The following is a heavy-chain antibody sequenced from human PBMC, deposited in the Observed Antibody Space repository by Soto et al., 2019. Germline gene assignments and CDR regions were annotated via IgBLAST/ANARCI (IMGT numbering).Heavy chain of an antibody. CDR2: INAYNGNT. D-gene: IGHD3-3*01. CDR3: ARDLTIFGVANYGMDV. J-gene: IGHJ6*02. V-gene: IGHV1-18*01. CDR1: GYVFTSYG. Sequence: QVQLVQSGAEGEKPGASVKVSCKASGYVFTSYGISWVRQAPGQGLEWMGWINAYNGNTKFAQKLQGRVTLTTDTSTSTAYMELRSLRSDDTAVYYCARDLTIFGVANYGMDVWGQGTTVTVSS.